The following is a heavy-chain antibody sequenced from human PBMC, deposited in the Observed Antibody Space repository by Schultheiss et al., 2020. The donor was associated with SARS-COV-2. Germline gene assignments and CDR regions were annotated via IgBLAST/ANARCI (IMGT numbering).Heavy chain of an antibody. CDR1: GGSLSGYY. CDR3: ARGVYCSSTSCYTYYYYYYGMDV. J-gene: IGHJ6*02. V-gene: IGHV4-34*01. CDR2: INHSGST. Sequence: SETLSLTCAVYGGSLSGYYWSWIRQPPGKGLEWIGEINHSGSTNYNPSLKSRVTISVDTSKNQFSLKLSSVTAADTAVYYCARGVYCSSTSCYTYYYYYYGMDVWGQGTTVTVSS. D-gene: IGHD2-2*02.